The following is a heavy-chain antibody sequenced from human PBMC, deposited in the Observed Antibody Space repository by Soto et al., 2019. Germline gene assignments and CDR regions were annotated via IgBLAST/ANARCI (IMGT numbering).Heavy chain of an antibody. CDR1: GFTFDDYA. CDR2: ISWNSGSI. Sequence: GGSLRLSCAASGFTFDDYAMHWVRQAPGKGLEWVSGISWNSGSIGYADSVKGRFTISRDNAKNSLYLQMNSLRAEDTALYYCAKEACSSTSCYYFDYWGQGT. D-gene: IGHD2-2*01. J-gene: IGHJ4*02. V-gene: IGHV3-9*01. CDR3: AKEACSSTSCYYFDY.